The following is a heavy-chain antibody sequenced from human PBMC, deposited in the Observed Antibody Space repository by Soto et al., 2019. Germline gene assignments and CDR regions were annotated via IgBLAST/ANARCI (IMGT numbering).Heavy chain of an antibody. J-gene: IGHJ4*02. V-gene: IGHV4-59*08. CDR2: IYNSGST. CDR3: ARRYSYGHFDY. Sequence: SETLSLTCTVSGASISSSYWSWIRQPPGKGLEWIGYIYNSGSTTYNPSLKSRVTISVDTSKNQFSLKLSSVTAADTAVHYCARRYSYGHFDYWGQGTLVTVSS. D-gene: IGHD5-18*01. CDR1: GASISSSY.